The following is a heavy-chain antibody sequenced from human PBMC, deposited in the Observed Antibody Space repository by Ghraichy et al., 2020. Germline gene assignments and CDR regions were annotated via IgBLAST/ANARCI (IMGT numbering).Heavy chain of an antibody. CDR1: GFGFSSYW. V-gene: IGHV3-7*01. J-gene: IGHJ5*02. CDR3: ARGDCWVPDH. Sequence: GGSLRLSCAASGFGFSSYWMNWVRQAPGKGPEWVAIIKKDGSETHYVDSVKGRFTISRDNAKSSLYLQMNSLRVEDTALYYCARGDCWVPDHWGQGTLVTVSS. CDR2: IKKDGSET. D-gene: IGHD2-21*01.